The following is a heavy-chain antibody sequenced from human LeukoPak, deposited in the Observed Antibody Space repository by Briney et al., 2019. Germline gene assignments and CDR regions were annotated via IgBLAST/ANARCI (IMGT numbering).Heavy chain of an antibody. D-gene: IGHD6-13*01. CDR2: ISSSGSTI. Sequence: SGGSLRLSCAASGFTFSSYEMNWVRQAPGKGLGWVSYISSSGSTIYYADSVKGRFTISRDNAKNSLYLQMNSLRAEDTAVYYCAKDNHNIAAAEGYYYYYYMDVWGKGTTVTVSS. V-gene: IGHV3-48*03. CDR1: GFTFSSYE. J-gene: IGHJ6*03. CDR3: AKDNHNIAAAEGYYYYYYMDV.